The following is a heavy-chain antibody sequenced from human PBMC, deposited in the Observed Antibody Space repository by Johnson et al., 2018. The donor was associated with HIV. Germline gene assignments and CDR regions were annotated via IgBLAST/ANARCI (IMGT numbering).Heavy chain of an antibody. Sequence: VHLVESGGGVVRPGGSLRLSCAASGFTVSNNYMSWVRQAPGKGLEWVSIIYSGGSTYYADSVKGRFTISRDNSKNTLYLQMNSLRAEDTAVYYCARVGQKLVPVPRGAFDIWGQGTMVTVSS. V-gene: IGHV3-66*02. CDR3: ARVGQKLVPVPRGAFDI. CDR2: IYSGGST. CDR1: GFTVSNNY. D-gene: IGHD6-6*01. J-gene: IGHJ3*02.